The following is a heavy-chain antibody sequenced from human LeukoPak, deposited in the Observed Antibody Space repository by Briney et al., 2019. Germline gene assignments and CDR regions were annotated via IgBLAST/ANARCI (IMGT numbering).Heavy chain of an antibody. J-gene: IGHJ1*01. CDR3: ARGIRVTTPGSVSRFFRH. V-gene: IGHV1-2*02. CDR2: INPYSGGT. D-gene: IGHD2-8*02. CDR1: GYTFSDYY. Sequence: VASVKVSCRTSGYTFSDYYLHWVRPAPGQGLEWMAWINPYSGGTNFAPKFQGRVTMTRDSSISTTYMELTSLKSDDTAVYYCARGIRVTTPGSVSRFFRHWGQGTLVTVSS.